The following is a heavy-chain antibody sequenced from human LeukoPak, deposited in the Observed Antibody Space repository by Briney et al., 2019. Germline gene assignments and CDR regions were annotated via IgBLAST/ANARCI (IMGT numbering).Heavy chain of an antibody. CDR3: ALRARALGDAFVFDY. CDR2: IIPILGIA. D-gene: IGHD3-16*01. J-gene: IGHJ4*02. Sequence: ASVKVSCKASGGTFSSYAISWVRQAPGQGLEWMGRIIPILGIANYAQKFQGRVTITADKSTSTAYMELSSLRSEDTAVYYCALRARALGDAFVFDYWGQGTLVTVSS. V-gene: IGHV1-69*04. CDR1: GGTFSSYA.